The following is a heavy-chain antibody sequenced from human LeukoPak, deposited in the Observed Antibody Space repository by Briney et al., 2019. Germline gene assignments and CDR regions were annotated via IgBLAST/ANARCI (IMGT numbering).Heavy chain of an antibody. CDR1: GWSFNDYY. CDR3: ARGQVPAARGYNWFDP. Sequence: SETLSLTCAVYGWSFNDYYWNWVRQPPGKGLEWIGEINARGDTNYNPSLKSRVTISVDSSKNQFSLTLTSMIAADTAIYYCARGQVPAARGYNWFDPWGQETLVTVSS. D-gene: IGHD2-2*01. J-gene: IGHJ5*02. V-gene: IGHV4-34*01. CDR2: INARGDT.